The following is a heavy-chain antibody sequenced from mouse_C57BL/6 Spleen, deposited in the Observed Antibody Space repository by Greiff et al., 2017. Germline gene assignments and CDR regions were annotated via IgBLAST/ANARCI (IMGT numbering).Heavy chain of an antibody. CDR2: IDPSDSET. CDR3: ARRGNDYDGDYFDY. V-gene: IGHV1-52*01. CDR1: GYTFTSYW. Sequence: VQLQQPGAELVRPGSSVKLSCKASGYTFTSYWMHWVKQRPIQGLEWIGNIDPSDSETHYNQKFKDKATLTVDKSSSAAYMQLSSLTSEDSAVYYCARRGNDYDGDYFDYWGQGTTLTVSS. J-gene: IGHJ2*01. D-gene: IGHD2-4*01.